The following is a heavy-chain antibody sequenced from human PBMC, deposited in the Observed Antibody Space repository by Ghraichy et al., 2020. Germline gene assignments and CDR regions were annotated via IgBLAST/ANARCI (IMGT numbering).Heavy chain of an antibody. CDR3: AKGRGSSSRYYMDV. D-gene: IGHD6-6*01. V-gene: IGHV3-23*01. Sequence: GGSLRLSCAASGFTFSSYAMSWVRQAPGKGLEWVSAISGSGGSTYYADSVKGRFTISRDNSKNTLYLQMNSLRAEDTAVYYCAKGRGSSSRYYMDVWGKGTTVTVSS. CDR1: GFTFSSYA. CDR2: ISGSGGST. J-gene: IGHJ6*03.